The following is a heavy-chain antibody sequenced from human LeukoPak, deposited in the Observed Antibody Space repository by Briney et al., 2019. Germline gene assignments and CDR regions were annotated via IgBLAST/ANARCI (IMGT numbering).Heavy chain of an antibody. D-gene: IGHD2/OR15-2a*01. Sequence: GGSLRLSCTASGFTFDDYGMTWVRQAPGKGLEWVSGITWNGDSKGYADSVKGRFTISRDNAKNSLYLQMNSLRAEDTALYHCSKLNSKKGASTEKYWGQGTLVTVSS. V-gene: IGHV3-20*01. J-gene: IGHJ4*02. CDR1: GFTFDDYG. CDR2: ITWNGDSK. CDR3: SKLNSKKGASTEKY.